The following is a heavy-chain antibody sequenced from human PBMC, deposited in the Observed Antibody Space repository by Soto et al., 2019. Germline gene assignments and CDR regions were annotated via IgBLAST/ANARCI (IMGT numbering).Heavy chain of an antibody. CDR3: TRDVDFGGEDV. V-gene: IGHV4-61*01. D-gene: IGHD4-17*01. CDR2: IYFSGST. CDR1: GGSVSGGSYY. Sequence: QVQLQESGPGRVKPSETLSLTCTVSGGSVSGGSYYWNWIRQHPGKGLEWIGYIYFSGSTNYNPTLKSRVTMSIDTSKIQCSLKLSSVTAADTAVYFCTRDVDFGGEDVWGQGTTVTVSS. J-gene: IGHJ6*02.